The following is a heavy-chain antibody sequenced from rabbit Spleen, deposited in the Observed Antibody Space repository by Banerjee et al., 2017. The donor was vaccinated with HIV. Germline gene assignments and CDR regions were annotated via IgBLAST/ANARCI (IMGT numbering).Heavy chain of an antibody. CDR1: GFSFSSSYY. Sequence: QSLEESGGDLVKPGASLTLTCTASGFSFSSSYYMCWVRQAPGKGLEWIACINSASGSTVYATWAKGRFTISKASWTTVTLQMTSLTAADTASYFCARSAGYISYGMDLWGQGTLVTVS. V-gene: IGHV1S40*01. D-gene: IGHD7-1*01. CDR2: INSASGST. J-gene: IGHJ6*01. CDR3: ARSAGYISYGMDL.